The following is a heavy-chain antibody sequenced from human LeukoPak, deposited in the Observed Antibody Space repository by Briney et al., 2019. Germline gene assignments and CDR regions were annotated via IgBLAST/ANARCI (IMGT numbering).Heavy chain of an antibody. Sequence: ASVKVSCKASGYSFSSYGINWVRQAPGQGLEWMGWISAYNGNTNYAEKLQGRVTVTTETSTGTAYMELRSLRSDDTAIYYCARDRWLYGSGFYHPFDYWGQGTLVTVSS. D-gene: IGHD3-22*01. J-gene: IGHJ4*02. CDR2: ISAYNGNT. V-gene: IGHV1-18*01. CDR3: ARDRWLYGSGFYHPFDY. CDR1: GYSFSSYG.